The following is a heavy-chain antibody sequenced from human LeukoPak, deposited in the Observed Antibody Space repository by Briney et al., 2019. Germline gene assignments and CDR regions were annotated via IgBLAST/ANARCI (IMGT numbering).Heavy chain of an antibody. CDR3: ARGGTGASRDY. CDR2: INEDGSEK. CDR1: GFTFTDHW. D-gene: IGHD3/OR15-3a*01. Sequence: GGSLTLSCAASGFTFTDHWMSWVRQAPGKGLEWVANINEDGSEKYYVDSVKGRFTISRDNAKKSLYLQMTSLRAEDTAVYYCARGGTGASRDYWGQGTLVTVAS. V-gene: IGHV3-7*01. J-gene: IGHJ4*02.